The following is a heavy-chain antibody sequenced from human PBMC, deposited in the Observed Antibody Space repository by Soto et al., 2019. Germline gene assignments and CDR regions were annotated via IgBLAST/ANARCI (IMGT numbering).Heavy chain of an antibody. J-gene: IGHJ4*02. CDR2: IYYSGST. CDR1: GGSISSGGYY. D-gene: IGHD3-10*01. Sequence: QVQLQESGPGLVKPSQTLSLTCTVSGGSISSGGYYWSWIRQHPGKGLEWIGYIYYSGSTYYNPSRKSRVTISVDTSKNQFSLKLSSVTAADTAVYYCASTPLSTMVRGVTYYFDYWGQGTLVTVSS. CDR3: ASTPLSTMVRGVTYYFDY. V-gene: IGHV4-31*03.